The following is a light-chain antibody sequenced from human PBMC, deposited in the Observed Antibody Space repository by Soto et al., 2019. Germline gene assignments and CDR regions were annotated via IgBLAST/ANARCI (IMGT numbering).Light chain of an antibody. V-gene: IGLV1-44*01. CDR3: ATWDDSLNGWV. CDR1: GSNIGSNI. CDR2: SHN. J-gene: IGLJ3*02. Sequence: QSVLTQPPSESGTPGQRVTISCSGSGSNIGSNIVNWYQLLPGTASKLLIYSHNQRPSGVPDRFSASKSGTSASLAISGLQSEDESAYYCATWDDSLNGWVFGGGTKLTVL.